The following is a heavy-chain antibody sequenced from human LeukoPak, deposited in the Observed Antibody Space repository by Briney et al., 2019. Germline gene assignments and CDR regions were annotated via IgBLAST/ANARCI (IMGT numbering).Heavy chain of an antibody. J-gene: IGHJ4*02. CDR1: GFTFSDYY. CDR2: ISSGGTIT. V-gene: IGHV3-11*04. D-gene: IGHD6-6*01. CDR3: ARDFVQYTSSSGYFDC. Sequence: GGSLRLSCAASGFTFSDYYMSWFRQAPGKGLEWISYISSGGTITYYTDSVKGRFTISRDNAENSLDLQMNSLSAEDTAVYYCARDFVQYTSSSGYFDCWGQGTLVTVSS.